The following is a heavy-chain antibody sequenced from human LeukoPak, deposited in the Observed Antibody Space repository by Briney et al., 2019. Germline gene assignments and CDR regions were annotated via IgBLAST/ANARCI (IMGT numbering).Heavy chain of an antibody. CDR3: ARASPITLAGLDY. V-gene: IGHV4-4*07. CDR2: IYTSGSA. D-gene: IGHD6-19*01. CDR1: GGPISSYS. Sequence: TSETLSLTCTVSGGPISSYSWSWIRQPAGKGLEWIGRIYTSGSANYNPSLKSRVTMSVDTSKNQFSLKLSSVTAADTAVYYCARASPITLAGLDYWGQGTLVTVSS. J-gene: IGHJ4*02.